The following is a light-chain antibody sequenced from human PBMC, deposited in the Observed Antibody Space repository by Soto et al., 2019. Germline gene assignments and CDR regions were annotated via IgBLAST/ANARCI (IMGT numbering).Light chain of an antibody. CDR2: GAS. CDR1: QSVSSSY. J-gene: IGKJ1*01. Sequence: EIVVTQSPGTLSLSPGERATLSCRASQSVSSSYLAWYQQKPGQAPRLLIYGASSRATGIPDRFSGSGSGTDFTLTIRRLEPEDFAVYYCQQYGSSPGTFGQGTKVEIK. CDR3: QQYGSSPGT. V-gene: IGKV3-20*01.